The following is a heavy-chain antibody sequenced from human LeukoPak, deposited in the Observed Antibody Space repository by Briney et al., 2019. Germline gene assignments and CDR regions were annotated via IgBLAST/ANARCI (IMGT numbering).Heavy chain of an antibody. CDR3: ARDPKKYNWNDRRAYFDY. Sequence: ASVKVSCKASGGTSSSYAISWVRQAPGQGLEWMGGIIPIFGTANYAQKFQGRVTITTDESTSTAYMELSSLRSEDTAVYYCARDPKKYNWNDRRAYFDYWGQGTLVTVSS. V-gene: IGHV1-69*05. D-gene: IGHD1-20*01. J-gene: IGHJ4*02. CDR1: GGTSSSYA. CDR2: IIPIFGTA.